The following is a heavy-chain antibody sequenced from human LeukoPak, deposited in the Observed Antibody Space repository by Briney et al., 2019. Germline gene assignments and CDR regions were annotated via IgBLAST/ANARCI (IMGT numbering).Heavy chain of an antibody. J-gene: IGHJ6*02. CDR3: ATEVAPSDHYYYYGMDV. Sequence: PSETLSLTCTVSGGSISSNYWSWLRQPPGKALEWIGYIHYSGRTNYNPSLKSRVTISVDTSKNQFSLKLSSVTAADTAVYYCATEVAPSDHYYYYGMDVWGQGTTVTVSS. D-gene: IGHD5-12*01. V-gene: IGHV4-59*01. CDR2: IHYSGRT. CDR1: GGSISSNY.